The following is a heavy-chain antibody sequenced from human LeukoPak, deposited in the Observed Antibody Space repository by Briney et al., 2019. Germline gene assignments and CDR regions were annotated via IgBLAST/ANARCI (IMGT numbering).Heavy chain of an antibody. J-gene: IGHJ4*02. CDR3: AKDRPTVYSSSWLHFLDS. D-gene: IGHD6-13*01. CDR2: ISGSGGST. CDR1: GFTFSNYW. V-gene: IGHV3-23*01. Sequence: PGGSLRLSCAASGFTFSNYWMTWVRQAPGRGLEWVSGISGSGGSTYLADSVKGRFTISRDNSKNTLYLQMNSLRADDTAVYYCAKDRPTVYSSSWLHFLDSWGQGTLVTVSS.